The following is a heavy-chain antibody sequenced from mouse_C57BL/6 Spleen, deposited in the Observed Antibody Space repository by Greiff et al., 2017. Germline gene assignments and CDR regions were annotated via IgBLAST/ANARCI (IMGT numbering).Heavy chain of an antibody. D-gene: IGHD1-1*01. CDR2: INPNNGGT. V-gene: IGHV1-22*01. CDR1: GYTFTDYN. CDR3: ARYYYGSSFSWFAY. J-gene: IGHJ3*01. Sequence: DVQLQESGPELVKPGASVKMSCKASGYTFTDYNMHWVKQSHGKSLEWIGYINPNNGGTSYNQKFKGKATLTVNKSSSTAYMELRSLTSEDSAVYYCARYYYGSSFSWFAYWGQGTLVTVSA.